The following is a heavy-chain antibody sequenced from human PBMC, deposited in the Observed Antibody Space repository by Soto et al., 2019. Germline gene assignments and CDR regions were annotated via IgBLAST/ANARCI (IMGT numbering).Heavy chain of an antibody. CDR2: THPGESET. CDR3: ARHENYYYAYYGMDV. V-gene: IGHV5-51*01. Sequence: GESLKISCNGSGYSFTSYWIAWVRQKPGKGLEWMGITHPGESETRYSPSFQGQVTISFDRSTSTAYLQWNSLKASDTAIYYCARHENYYYAYYGMDVWGQGTTVTVSS. CDR1: GYSFTSYW. J-gene: IGHJ6*02.